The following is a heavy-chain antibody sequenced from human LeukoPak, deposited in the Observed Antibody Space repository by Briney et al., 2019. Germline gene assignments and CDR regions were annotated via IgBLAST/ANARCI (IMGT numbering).Heavy chain of an antibody. CDR2: IIPILGIA. V-gene: IGHV1-69*04. CDR3: MTTSNWGSVIFDY. D-gene: IGHD7-27*01. CDR1: GGTFSSYA. J-gene: IGHJ4*02. Sequence: SVKVSCKASGGTFSSYAISWVRQAPGQGLEWMGRIIPILGIANYAQKFQGRVTITRDTSASTAYMELSSLRSEDTAVYYCMTTSNWGSVIFDYWGQGTLVTVSS.